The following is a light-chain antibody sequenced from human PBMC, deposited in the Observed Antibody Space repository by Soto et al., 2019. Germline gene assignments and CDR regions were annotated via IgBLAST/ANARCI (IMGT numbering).Light chain of an antibody. CDR3: QQFSSYWIT. CDR1: QSINTW. V-gene: IGKV1-5*01. CDR2: DAS. Sequence: DIQMTQSPSTLSASVGDRVTITCRASQSINTWLAWYQQKPVRAPKLLIYDASSLESGVPSRFSGSGSGTEFTLTISSLQPDDFATYYCQQFSSYWITFGQGTRLEIK. J-gene: IGKJ5*01.